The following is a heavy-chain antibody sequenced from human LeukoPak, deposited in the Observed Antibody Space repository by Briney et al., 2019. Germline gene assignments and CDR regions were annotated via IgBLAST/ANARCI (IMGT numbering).Heavy chain of an antibody. Sequence: GESLNISCKGSGYNFTNFWIAWVRQFPGKGLEWMGMIDPGDSETRYSPSFQGQVTMSADKSINTAYLQWSSLKASDTAMYYCSGHGGTFDGYDLDAFHIWARGTMVTVSS. CDR3: SGHGGTFDGYDLDAFHI. J-gene: IGHJ3*02. V-gene: IGHV5-51*01. D-gene: IGHD5-18*01. CDR2: IDPGDSET. CDR1: GYNFTNFW.